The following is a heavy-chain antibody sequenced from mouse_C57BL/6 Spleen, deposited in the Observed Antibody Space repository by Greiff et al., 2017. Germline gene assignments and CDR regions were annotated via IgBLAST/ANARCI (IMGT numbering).Heavy chain of an antibody. CDR2: IRNKANGYTT. J-gene: IGHJ2*01. V-gene: IGHV7-3*01. Sequence: EVNLVESGGGLVQPGGSLSLSCAASGFTFTDYYMSWVRQPPGRALEWMGFIRNKANGYTTEYSASVKGRFTISRDNSQSILYLQMNALRAEDSATYYCARSLTGKANYFDYWGQGTTLTVSS. CDR1: GFTFTDYY. D-gene: IGHD4-1*01. CDR3: ARSLTGKANYFDY.